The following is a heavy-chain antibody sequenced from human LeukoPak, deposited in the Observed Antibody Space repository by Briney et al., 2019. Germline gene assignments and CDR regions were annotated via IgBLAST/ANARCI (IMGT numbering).Heavy chain of an antibody. D-gene: IGHD2-2*02. CDR3: ARGGSCTSTSCYIGPFDY. Sequence: PGGSLRLSCAASGFTFSSYTMTWVRQAPGKGVEGLSYISNDSSNRYYTDSVKGRFTISRDNAKNSLFLQMNSLSAEDTAIYYCARGGSCTSTSCYIGPFDYWGQGSLVTVSS. CDR1: GFTFSSYT. V-gene: IGHV3-48*01. CDR2: ISNDSSNR. J-gene: IGHJ4*02.